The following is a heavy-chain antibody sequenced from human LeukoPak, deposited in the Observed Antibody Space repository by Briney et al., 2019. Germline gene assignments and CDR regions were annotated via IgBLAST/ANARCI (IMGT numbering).Heavy chain of an antibody. D-gene: IGHD3-22*01. CDR3: ARGITMMEEFY. CDR1: GFNVSNSY. V-gene: IGHV3-53*01. Sequence: GGSLRLSCAASGFNVSNSYMSWVRQAPGKGLEWVSVIYSGGTTYYADSVKGRFTISRDNSKKTVYLQMNSLRAEDTAVYYCARGITMMEEFYWGQGTLVTVSS. CDR2: IYSGGTT. J-gene: IGHJ4*02.